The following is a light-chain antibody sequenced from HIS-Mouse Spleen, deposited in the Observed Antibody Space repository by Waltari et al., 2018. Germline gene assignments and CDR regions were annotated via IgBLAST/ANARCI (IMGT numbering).Light chain of an antibody. CDR2: EGS. Sequence: QSALTQPASVSGSPGPSITISCTGTRSDVGRYNLVSWYQQHPGKAPKLMIYEGSKRPSGVSNRFSGSKSGNTASLTISGLQAEDEADYYCCSYAGSSTNWVFGGGTKLTVL. J-gene: IGLJ3*02. CDR3: CSYAGSSTNWV. CDR1: RSDVGRYNL. V-gene: IGLV2-23*01.